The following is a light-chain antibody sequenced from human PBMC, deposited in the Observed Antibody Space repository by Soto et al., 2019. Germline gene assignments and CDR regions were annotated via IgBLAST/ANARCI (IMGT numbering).Light chain of an antibody. J-gene: IGKJ1*01. V-gene: IGKV3-20*01. CDR2: GAS. Sequence: EIVLTQSPGTLSLSPVEIATLSCMASQGVSSSYLAWYQQKPGQAPRLLIYGASSRATGIPARFSGGGSGTELTLTISGLQSEDFAVYYCQQYYIWPPWTFGQGTKVDIK. CDR1: QGVSSSY. CDR3: QQYYIWPPWT.